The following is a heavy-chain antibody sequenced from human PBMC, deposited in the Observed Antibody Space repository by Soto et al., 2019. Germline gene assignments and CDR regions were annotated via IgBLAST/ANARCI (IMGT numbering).Heavy chain of an antibody. V-gene: IGHV4-34*01. D-gene: IGHD1-26*01. CDR1: GGSFSGYY. CDR3: ARTSYYRYLMKF. J-gene: IGHJ6*02. Sequence: PSETLSLTCAVYGGSFSGYYWSWFRQPPGKGLEWIGEINHSGSTNYNPSLKSRVTISVDTSKNQFSLKLSSVTAADTAVYYCARTSYYRYLMKFWGQGSTVPVSS. CDR2: INHSGST.